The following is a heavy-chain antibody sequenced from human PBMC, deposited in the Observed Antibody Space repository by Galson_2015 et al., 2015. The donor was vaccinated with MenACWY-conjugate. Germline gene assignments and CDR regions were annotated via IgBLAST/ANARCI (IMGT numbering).Heavy chain of an antibody. J-gene: IGHJ1*01. V-gene: IGHV3-23*01. D-gene: IGHD1-26*01. CDR3: AKRTAPSGAPYYLHS. CDR1: GFTFNNYA. CDR2: INGDDDQP. Sequence: SLRLSCAASGFTFNNYAMSWFRHSPGRGLEWVSAINGDDDQPFYAEAVKGRFTVARDSARNTVYLQMKSLRPEDTAIYYCAKRTAPSGAPYYLHSWGLGTLITVAS.